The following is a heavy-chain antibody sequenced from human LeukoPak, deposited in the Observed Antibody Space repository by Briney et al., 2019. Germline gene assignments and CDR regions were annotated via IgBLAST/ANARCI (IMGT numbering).Heavy chain of an antibody. V-gene: IGHV3-33*01. Sequence: GRSLRLSCAASGFTFSSYGMHWVRQAPGKGLEWVAVIWYDGSNKYYADSVKGRFTISRDNSKNTLYLQMNSLRAEDTAVYYCARPRLSHYDGSGKGNAFDIWGQGTMVTVSS. CDR1: GFTFSSYG. CDR3: ARPRLSHYDGSGKGNAFDI. J-gene: IGHJ3*02. CDR2: IWYDGSNK. D-gene: IGHD3-10*01.